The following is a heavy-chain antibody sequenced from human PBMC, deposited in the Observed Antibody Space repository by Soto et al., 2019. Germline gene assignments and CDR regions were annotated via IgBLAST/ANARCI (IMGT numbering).Heavy chain of an antibody. D-gene: IGHD4-17*01. J-gene: IGHJ4*02. CDR3: AGSDYGDYEFDY. V-gene: IGHV4-31*11. Sequence: SETLSLTCAVYGGSFSGYYWSWIRQHPGKGLEWIGYIYYSGSTYYNPSLKSRVTISVDTSKNQFSLKLSSVTAADTAVYYCAGSDYGDYEFDYWGQGTLVTVSS. CDR1: GGSFSGYY. CDR2: IYYSGST.